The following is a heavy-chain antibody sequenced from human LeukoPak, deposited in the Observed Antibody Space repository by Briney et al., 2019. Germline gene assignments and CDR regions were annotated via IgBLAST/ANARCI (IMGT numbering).Heavy chain of an antibody. CDR1: GFTFSSYG. V-gene: IGHV3-33*01. CDR2: IWYDGSNK. D-gene: IGHD1-26*01. J-gene: IGHJ4*02. CDR3: ARGGLLLDFDY. Sequence: GGSLRLSCAASGFTFSSYGMHWVRQAPGKGLEWVAVIWYDGSNKYYADSVKGRFTISRDNSKNTLYLQMNSLRAEDTAVYYCARGGLLLDFDYWGRGTLVTVSS.